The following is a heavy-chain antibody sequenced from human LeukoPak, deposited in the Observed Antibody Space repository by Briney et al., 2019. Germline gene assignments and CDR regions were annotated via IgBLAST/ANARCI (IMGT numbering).Heavy chain of an antibody. Sequence: ASVKVSCKVSGYTLTELSMHWVRQAPGQGLEWMGRIIPILGIANYAQKFQGRVTITADKSTSTAYMELSSLRSEDTAVYYCARDLSRTMVRGVAYFDYWGQGTLVTVSS. D-gene: IGHD3-10*01. CDR3: ARDLSRTMVRGVAYFDY. V-gene: IGHV1-69*04. J-gene: IGHJ4*02. CDR1: GYTLTELS. CDR2: IIPILGIA.